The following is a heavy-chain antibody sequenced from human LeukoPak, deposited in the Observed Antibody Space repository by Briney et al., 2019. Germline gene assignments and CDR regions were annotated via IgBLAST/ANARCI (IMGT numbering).Heavy chain of an antibody. CDR1: GYTFTTYP. D-gene: IGHD6-13*01. Sequence: ASVKVSCKASGYTFTTYPMNWVRQAPGQGLEWMGWINTNTGNPTYAQGFTGRFVFSLDTSVSTAYLQISSLKADDTAAYYCARDPYTSSSWYRGRASNWFDPWGQGTLVTVSS. CDR3: ARDPYTSSSWYRGRASNWFDP. J-gene: IGHJ5*02. CDR2: INTNTGNP. V-gene: IGHV7-4-1*02.